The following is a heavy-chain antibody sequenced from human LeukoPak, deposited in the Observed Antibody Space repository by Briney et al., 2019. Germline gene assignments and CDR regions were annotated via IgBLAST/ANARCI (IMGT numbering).Heavy chain of an antibody. J-gene: IGHJ4*02. Sequence: ASVRVSFKASGYTFTSYGISWVRQAPGQGLEWMGWISAYNGNTNYAQKLQGRVTMTTDTSTSTAYMELRSLRSDDTAVYYCARDWPSYYYDSSGYYYFDYWGQGTLVTVSS. CDR3: ARDWPSYYYDSSGYYYFDY. CDR2: ISAYNGNT. V-gene: IGHV1-18*01. CDR1: GYTFTSYG. D-gene: IGHD3-22*01.